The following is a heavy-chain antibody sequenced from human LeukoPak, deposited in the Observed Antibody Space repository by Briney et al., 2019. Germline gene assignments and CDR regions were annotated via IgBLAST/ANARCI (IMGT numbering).Heavy chain of an antibody. CDR1: GFTFTNYG. CDR2: VSGSGDTT. V-gene: IGHV3-23*01. CDR3: ASRRSGNYFATFDY. Sequence: GGSLRHSCAASGFTFTNYGMNWVRQAPGKGLEWVSTVSGSGDTTYYADSVEGRFTISRDNSKNTVYLQMNSLRAEDSAVYYCASRRSGNYFATFDYWGQGTLVTVSS. D-gene: IGHD3-22*01. J-gene: IGHJ4*02.